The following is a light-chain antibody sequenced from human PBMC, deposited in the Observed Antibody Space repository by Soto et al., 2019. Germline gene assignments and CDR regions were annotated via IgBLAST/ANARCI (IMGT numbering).Light chain of an antibody. CDR3: QQLKSYPIT. CDR2: AAF. Sequence: IQLTQSPSSLSASVGDRVTITCRASQGISSYLAWYQQKPGKAPNLLIYAAFTLQSGVPSRFSGSGSGTEFTLTISSLQPEDFATYYCQQLKSYPITFGQGTRLEIK. V-gene: IGKV1-9*01. J-gene: IGKJ5*01. CDR1: QGISSY.